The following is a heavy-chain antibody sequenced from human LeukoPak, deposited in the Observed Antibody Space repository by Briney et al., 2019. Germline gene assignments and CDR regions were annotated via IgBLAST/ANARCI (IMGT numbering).Heavy chain of an antibody. CDR1: GFTFSTYG. J-gene: IGHJ4*02. CDR3: AKEGYYGSGSFPDY. Sequence: GRSLRLSCAASGFTFSTYGMHWVRQAPAKGLEWVGVVSYDGSNKYYPDSVKGRFTISRDNSKNTLYLQMNSLRAEDTAVYYCAKEGYYGSGSFPDYWGQGTLVTVSS. D-gene: IGHD3-10*01. V-gene: IGHV3-30*18. CDR2: VSYDGSNK.